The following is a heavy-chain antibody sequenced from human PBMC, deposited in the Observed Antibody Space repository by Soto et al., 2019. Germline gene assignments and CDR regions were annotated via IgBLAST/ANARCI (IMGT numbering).Heavy chain of an antibody. CDR1: GFTFSSYA. CDR2: ISGSGGST. V-gene: IGHV3-23*01. D-gene: IGHD2-15*01. Sequence: EVQLLECGGGLVQPGGSLRLSCAASGFTFSSYAMSWVRQAPGKGLEWVSAISGSGGSTYYADSVKGRFTISRDNSKNTLYLQMNSLRAEDTAVYYCAKRKNLGVVVAAMGFDYWGQGTLVTVSS. J-gene: IGHJ4*02. CDR3: AKRKNLGVVVAAMGFDY.